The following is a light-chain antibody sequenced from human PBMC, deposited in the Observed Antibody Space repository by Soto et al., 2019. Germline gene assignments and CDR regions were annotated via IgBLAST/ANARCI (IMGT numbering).Light chain of an antibody. Sequence: QSVLTQPASVSGSPGQSITISCTGTSSDVGAYHYVSWYQRHPGKAPKLMIFDVSNRPSGVSIRFSGSKSGNTASLTISGLQAEDEADYYCSSYSNSRTLVFGGGTQLTVL. CDR2: DVS. CDR1: SSDVGAYHY. V-gene: IGLV2-14*03. CDR3: SSYSNSRTLV. J-gene: IGLJ2*01.